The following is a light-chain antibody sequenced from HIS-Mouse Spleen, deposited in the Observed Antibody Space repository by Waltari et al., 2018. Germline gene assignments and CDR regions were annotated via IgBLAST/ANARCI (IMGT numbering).Light chain of an antibody. V-gene: IGLV2-14*01. CDR2: EVS. J-gene: IGLJ3*02. CDR1: SSDVGGYNC. Sequence: QSALTQPASVSGSPGQSITISCTGTSSDVGGYNCVSWYQQHPGKAPKLMLYEVSNRPSGVSNRFSGSKSGNTASLTISGLQAEDEADYYCSSYTSSSTPWVFGGGTKLTVL. CDR3: SSYTSSSTPWV.